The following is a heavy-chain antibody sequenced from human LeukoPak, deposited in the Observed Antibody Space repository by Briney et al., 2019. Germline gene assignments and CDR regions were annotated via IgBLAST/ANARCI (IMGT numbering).Heavy chain of an antibody. V-gene: IGHV4-39*07. J-gene: IGHJ4*02. Sequence: SETLSLTCTVSGGSISSSSYYWGWIRQPPGKGLEWIGSIYYSGSTNCNPSLKSRVTISVDTSKNQFSLKLSSVTAADTAVYYCARAGYDFWSGYSYNYFDYWGQGTLVTVSS. D-gene: IGHD3-3*01. CDR2: IYYSGST. CDR1: GGSISSSSYY. CDR3: ARAGYDFWSGYSYNYFDY.